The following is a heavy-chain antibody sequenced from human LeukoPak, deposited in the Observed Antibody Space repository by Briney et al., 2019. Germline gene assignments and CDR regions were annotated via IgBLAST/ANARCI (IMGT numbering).Heavy chain of an antibody. Sequence: GESLMISCKASGYSFTSYWIGWVRQMPGKGLEWMGIVNPHDSDTRYSPSFQGQVTISADKSISTAYLQWSSLEASDTAMYYCARHLDDSSGYYYRTMYYFDYWGQGTLVTVSS. J-gene: IGHJ4*02. CDR1: GYSFTSYW. CDR3: ARHLDDSSGYYYRTMYYFDY. V-gene: IGHV5-51*01. CDR2: VNPHDSDT. D-gene: IGHD3-22*01.